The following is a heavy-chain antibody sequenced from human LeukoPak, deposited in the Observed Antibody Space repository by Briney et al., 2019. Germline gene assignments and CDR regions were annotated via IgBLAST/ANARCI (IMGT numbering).Heavy chain of an antibody. CDR2: IYYSGST. V-gene: IGHV4-59*01. CDR3: ARVWGYYDSSGYYPYYFDY. D-gene: IGHD3-22*01. Sequence: ASETLSLTCTVSGGSISSYYWSWIRQPPGKGLEWIGYIYYSGSTNYNPSLKSRVTISVDTSKNQFSLKLSSVTAADTAVYYCARVWGYYDSSGYYPYYFDYWGQGTLVTVSS. CDR1: GGSISSYY. J-gene: IGHJ4*02.